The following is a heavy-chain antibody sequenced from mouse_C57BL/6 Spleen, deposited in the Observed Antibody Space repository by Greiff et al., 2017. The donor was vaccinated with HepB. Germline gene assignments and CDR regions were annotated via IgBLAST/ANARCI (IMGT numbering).Heavy chain of an antibody. Sequence: VKQSHGKSLEWIGDINPNNGGTSYNQKFKGKATLTVDKSSSTAYMELRSLTSEDSAVYYCASNYPWFAYWGQGTLVTVSA. J-gene: IGHJ3*01. D-gene: IGHD2-1*01. CDR2: INPNNGGT. CDR3: ASNYPWFAY. V-gene: IGHV1-26*01.